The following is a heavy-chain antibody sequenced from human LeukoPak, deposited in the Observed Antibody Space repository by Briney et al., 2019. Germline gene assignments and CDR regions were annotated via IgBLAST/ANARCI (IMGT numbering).Heavy chain of an antibody. Sequence: GGSLRLSCAASGLTFNNYWMSWLRQAPGKGLEWVAHIGLDGSDKYYVDPMKGRFTISRDNAKNSLYLQMNSLGAEDTAVYYCASWGSDWYNMNSWGQGTLVTVSS. CDR3: ASWGSDWYNMNS. D-gene: IGHD6-19*01. J-gene: IGHJ4*02. CDR1: GLTFNNYW. CDR2: IGLDGSDK. V-gene: IGHV3-7*01.